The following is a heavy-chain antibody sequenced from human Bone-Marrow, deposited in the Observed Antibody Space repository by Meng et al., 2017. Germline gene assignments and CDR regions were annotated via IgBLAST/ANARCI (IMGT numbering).Heavy chain of an antibody. CDR3: ARSRGLYYGSGSYYSNWFDP. V-gene: IGHV4-34*01. D-gene: IGHD3-10*01. CDR1: GGSFSDYY. CDR2: IYHSGST. J-gene: IGHJ5*02. Sequence: QVQLQQWGAGLLKPSETLSLTCVVSGGSFSDYYWSWIRQPPGKGLEWIGEIYHSGSTNYNPSLKSRVTISVDKSKNQFSLKLSSVTAADTAVYYCARSRGLYYGSGSYYSNWFDPWGQGTLVTVSS.